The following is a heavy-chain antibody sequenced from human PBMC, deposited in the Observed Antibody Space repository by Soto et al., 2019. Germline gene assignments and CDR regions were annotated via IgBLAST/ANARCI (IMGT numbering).Heavy chain of an antibody. CDR2: INHSGST. Sequence: SETLSLTCAVYGGSFSGYYWSWIRQPPGKGLEWIGEINHSGSTNYNPSLKSRVTISVDTSKNQFSLKLSSVTAADTAVYYCARSITIFGVVSLYEYYYGIGDRGRGTRVTVAS. D-gene: IGHD3-3*01. J-gene: IGHJ6*01. V-gene: IGHV4-34*01. CDR1: GGSFSGYY. CDR3: ARSITIFGVVSLYEYYYGIGD.